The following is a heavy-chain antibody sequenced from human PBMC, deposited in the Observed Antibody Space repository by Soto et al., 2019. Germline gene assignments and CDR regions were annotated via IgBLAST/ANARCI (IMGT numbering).Heavy chain of an antibody. CDR2: INHSGST. CDR1: GGSFSGYY. V-gene: IGHV4-34*01. D-gene: IGHD2-15*01. Sequence: NPSETLSLTCAVYGGSFSGYYWSWIRQPPGKGLEWIGEINHSGSTNYNPSLKSRVTISVDTSKNQFSLKLSSVTAADTAVYYCARGRGDIAVVVAATGPCWFDPWGQGTLVTVSS. CDR3: ARGRGDIAVVVAATGPCWFDP. J-gene: IGHJ5*02.